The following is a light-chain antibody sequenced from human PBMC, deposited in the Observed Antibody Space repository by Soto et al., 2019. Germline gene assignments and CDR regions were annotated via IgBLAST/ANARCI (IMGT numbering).Light chain of an antibody. Sequence: QSVLTQPPSASGSPGQSVAISCTGTNSDVGGYNYVSWYQQHPGKAPKLMIYEVNKRPSGVPDRFSGSKSGNTASLTVSGLQAEDEADYYCSSYAGSSNVFGTGTKVT. CDR1: NSDVGGYNY. CDR3: SSYAGSSNV. CDR2: EVN. V-gene: IGLV2-8*01. J-gene: IGLJ1*01.